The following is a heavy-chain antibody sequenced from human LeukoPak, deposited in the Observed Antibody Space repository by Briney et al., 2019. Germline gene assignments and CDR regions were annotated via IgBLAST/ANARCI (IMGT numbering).Heavy chain of an antibody. CDR2: ISGSGGST. Sequence: GGSLRLSCAASGFTFSSYAMSWVRQAPGKGLEWVSAISGSGGSTYYADFVKGRFTISRDNSKNTLYLQMNSLRAEDTAVYYCASPPGYSSGWYEGPEYFQHWGQGTLVTVSS. V-gene: IGHV3-23*01. CDR3: ASPPGYSSGWYEGPEYFQH. D-gene: IGHD6-19*01. J-gene: IGHJ1*01. CDR1: GFTFSSYA.